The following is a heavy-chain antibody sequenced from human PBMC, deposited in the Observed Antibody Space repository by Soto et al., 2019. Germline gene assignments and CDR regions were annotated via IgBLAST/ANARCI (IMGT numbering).Heavy chain of an antibody. CDR2: IYPVDSDT. Sequence: EVQLVQSGAEVKKPGESLKISCKGSGYNFTNYWIAWVRQMPGKGLEWMGIIYPVDSDTTYSPSFQGQVTISADKSICTAYLQWSSLKASDTAMYYCARPLLVIRAIGWFDSWGPGTLVTVYS. V-gene: IGHV5-51*01. CDR3: ARPLLVIRAIGWFDS. D-gene: IGHD1-26*01. CDR1: GYNFTNYW. J-gene: IGHJ5*01.